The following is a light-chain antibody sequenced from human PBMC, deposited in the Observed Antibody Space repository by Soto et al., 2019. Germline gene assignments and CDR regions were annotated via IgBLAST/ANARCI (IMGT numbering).Light chain of an antibody. Sequence: QPVLTQSPSASASLGASVKLTCTLSSGHSIYAIAWHQQQPEKGPRFLMKLNSDGSHTKGDGIPDRFSGSSSGADRYLTISSLQSEDVADYYCQTWGTGIRVFGGGTQLTVL. V-gene: IGLV4-69*01. J-gene: IGLJ2*01. CDR3: QTWGTGIRV. CDR2: LNSDGSH. CDR1: SGHSIYA.